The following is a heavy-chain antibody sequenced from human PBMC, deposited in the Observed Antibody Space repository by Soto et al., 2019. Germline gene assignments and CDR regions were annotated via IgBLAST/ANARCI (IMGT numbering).Heavy chain of an antibody. CDR3: ARGRRFDY. V-gene: IGHV4-34*01. J-gene: IGHJ4*02. Sequence: LTCAVYGGSFSGYYWSWIRQPPGKGLEWIGEINHSGSTNYNPSLKSRVTISVDTSKNQFSLKLSSVTAADTAVYYCARGRRFDYWGQGTLVTVSS. CDR1: GGSFSGYY. CDR2: INHSGST.